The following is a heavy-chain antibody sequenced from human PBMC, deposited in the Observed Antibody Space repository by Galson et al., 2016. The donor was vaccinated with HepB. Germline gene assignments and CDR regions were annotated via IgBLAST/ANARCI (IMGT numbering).Heavy chain of an antibody. Sequence: ETLSLTCIVSGGSISTYYRHWIRQPPGKGLEWIGYIYYSGSTNSNPSLKSRVTISVDTSKNQFSLKLSSVTAADTAVYFCARGDSTGWYRFDSWGQGTLVTVSS. CDR2: IYYSGST. J-gene: IGHJ4*02. CDR3: ARGDSTGWYRFDS. D-gene: IGHD6-19*01. V-gene: IGHV4-59*01. CDR1: GGSISTYY.